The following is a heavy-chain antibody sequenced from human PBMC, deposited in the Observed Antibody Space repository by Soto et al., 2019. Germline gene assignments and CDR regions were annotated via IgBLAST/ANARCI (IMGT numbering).Heavy chain of an antibody. D-gene: IGHD6-19*01. CDR2: IYSGGST. Sequence: EVQLVESGGGLVQPGGSLRLSCAASGFTVSSNYMSWVRQAPGKGLEWVSVIYSGGSTYYADSVKGRFTISRDNSKYTRYLHMNSLRAEDTAVYYCARDRIAVAGNPEYFQHWGQGTLVTVSS. V-gene: IGHV3-66*01. J-gene: IGHJ1*01. CDR1: GFTVSSNY. CDR3: ARDRIAVAGNPEYFQH.